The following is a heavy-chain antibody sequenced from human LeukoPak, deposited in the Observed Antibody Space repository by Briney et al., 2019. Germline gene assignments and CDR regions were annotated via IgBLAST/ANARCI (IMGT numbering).Heavy chain of an antibody. D-gene: IGHD2-15*01. CDR1: GFTFSSYG. V-gene: IGHV3-30*03. CDR3: ARQGYCSGGSCYHFDY. Sequence: AGSLRLSCAASGFTFSSYGMHWVRQAPGKGLEWVAVISYDGSNKYYADSVKGRFTISRDNSKNTLYLQMNSLRAEDTAVYYCARQGYCSGGSCYHFDYWGQGTLVSVCS. J-gene: IGHJ4*02. CDR2: ISYDGSNK.